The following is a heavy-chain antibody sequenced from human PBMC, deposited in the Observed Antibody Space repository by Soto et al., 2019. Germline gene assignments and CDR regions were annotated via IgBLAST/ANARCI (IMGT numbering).Heavy chain of an antibody. CDR2: IYYSGST. CDR1: GGSISSSSYY. J-gene: IGHJ4*02. CDR3: ASRVDTAMVLIYYFDY. V-gene: IGHV4-39*01. D-gene: IGHD5-18*01. Sequence: QLQLQESGPGLVKPSETLSLTCTVSGGSISSSSYYWGWIRQPPGKGLEWMGSIYYSGSTYYNPSLKSRVTLSVDTSKTQFSLKLSSVTAADTAVYYCASRVDTAMVLIYYFDYWGQGTLVTVSS.